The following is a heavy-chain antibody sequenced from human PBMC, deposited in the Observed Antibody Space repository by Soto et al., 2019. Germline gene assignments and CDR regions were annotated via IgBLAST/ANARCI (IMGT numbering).Heavy chain of an antibody. Sequence: QVQLVESGGGVVQPGRSLRLSCAASGFTFSSYGMHWVRQAPGKGLEWVAVISYDGSNKYYADPVKGRFTISRDNSKNTLYLQMNSLRAEDTAVYYCAKDTPYSSGWTNYFDYWGQGTLVTVSS. CDR2: ISYDGSNK. CDR1: GFTFSSYG. D-gene: IGHD6-19*01. CDR3: AKDTPYSSGWTNYFDY. J-gene: IGHJ4*02. V-gene: IGHV3-30*18.